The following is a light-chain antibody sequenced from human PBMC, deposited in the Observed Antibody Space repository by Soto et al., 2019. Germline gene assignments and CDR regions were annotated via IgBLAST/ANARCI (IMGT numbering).Light chain of an antibody. Sequence: QSALTQPRSVSGSPGQSVTISCTGTSSDVGGYNYVSWYQQHPGKAPKLMIYDVSKRPSGVPDRCSGSKSGNTASLTISGLQAEDEADYSCCSYAGSYSYVFGTGTKLTVL. CDR2: DVS. J-gene: IGLJ1*01. V-gene: IGLV2-11*01. CDR1: SSDVGGYNY. CDR3: CSYAGSYSYV.